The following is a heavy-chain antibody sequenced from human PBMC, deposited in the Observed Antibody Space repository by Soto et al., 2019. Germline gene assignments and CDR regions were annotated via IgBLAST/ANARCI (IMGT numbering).Heavy chain of an antibody. CDR1: GYTFTSYG. J-gene: IGHJ4*02. CDR2: ISAYNGNT. Sequence: QVQLVQSGAEVKKPGASVKVSCKASGYTFTSYGISWVRQAPGQGLEWMGWISAYNGNTNYAQKLQGRVTMTTDTTPSTAYMELRSLRSYDTAVYYCARDGGLEYSGYDGGGYWGQGTLVTVSS. CDR3: ARDGGLEYSGYDGGGY. V-gene: IGHV1-18*01. D-gene: IGHD5-12*01.